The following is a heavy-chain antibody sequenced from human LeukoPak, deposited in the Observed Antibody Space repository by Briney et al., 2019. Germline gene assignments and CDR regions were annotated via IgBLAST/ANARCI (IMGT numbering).Heavy chain of an antibody. CDR2: INPHSGGT. J-gene: IGHJ4*02. V-gene: IGHV1-2*02. D-gene: IGHD5-24*01. CDR1: GYSFPDYL. CDR3: ARDRNGDGFAYFDY. Sequence: ASVKVSCKASGYSFPDYLRHWVRQAPGQGLEWMGWINPHSGGTSSAQKFQGRVTMTRDTSISTTYMELSTLRSDDTAVYYCARDRNGDGFAYFDYWGQGTLVTVSS.